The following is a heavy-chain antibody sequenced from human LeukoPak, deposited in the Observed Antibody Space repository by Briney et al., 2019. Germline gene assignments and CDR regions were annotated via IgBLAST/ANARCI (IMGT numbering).Heavy chain of an antibody. CDR1: GDCISSGAYY. CDR2: LYYSGST. CDR3: ARGGYDFWSGYSNDAFDI. J-gene: IGHJ3*02. Sequence: SETLSLTCTVSGDCISSGAYYWSWIRQHPGKGLEWSGYLYYSGSTDYNPSLKSRVTVSVDKSNKQFSLKLSSVTAADTAVYYCARGGYDFWSGYSNDAFDIWGPGTMVTVSS. D-gene: IGHD3-3*01. V-gene: IGHV4-31*03.